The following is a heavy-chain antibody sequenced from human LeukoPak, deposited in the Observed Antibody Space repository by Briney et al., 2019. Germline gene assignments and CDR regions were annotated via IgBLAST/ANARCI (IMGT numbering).Heavy chain of an antibody. D-gene: IGHD2-15*01. CDR3: ARGGWQGHR. V-gene: IGHV4-39*07. Sequence: KPSETLSLXCTVSGGSISSSSYYWGWIRQPPGKGLEWIGSIYYSGSTYYNPSLKSRVTISVDTSKNQFSLKLSSVTAADTAVYYCARGGWQGHRWGQGTLVTVSS. J-gene: IGHJ4*02. CDR1: GGSISSSSYY. CDR2: IYYSGST.